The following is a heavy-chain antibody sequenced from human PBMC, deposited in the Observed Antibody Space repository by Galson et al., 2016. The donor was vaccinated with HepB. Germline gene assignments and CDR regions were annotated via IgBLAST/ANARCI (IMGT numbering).Heavy chain of an antibody. Sequence: SLRLSCAASGFTFEDYAIHWVRQVPGKGLEWVASINRNSVIIGYANSVKGRFTITRDNAKKSVYLQMDFLRVEDTARYHFVKDYGEWLGAFDSWGQGVLVIVSS. CDR2: INRNSVII. V-gene: IGHV3-9*01. J-gene: IGHJ4*01. CDR3: VKDYGEWLGAFDS. CDR1: GFTFEDYA. D-gene: IGHD6-19*01.